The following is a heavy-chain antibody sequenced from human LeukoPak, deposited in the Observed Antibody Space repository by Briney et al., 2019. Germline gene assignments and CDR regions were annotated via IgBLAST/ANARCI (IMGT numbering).Heavy chain of an antibody. CDR3: ARACGSGSYYLNAFDI. CDR1: GSTFTSYY. D-gene: IGHD3-10*01. J-gene: IGHJ3*02. CDR2: INPSGGST. Sequence: APVKVSCKASGSTFTSYYMHWVRQAPGQGLEWMGIINPSGGSTSYAQKLQGRVTMTRDTSTGTVYMELSSLRSEDTAVYYCARACGSGSYYLNAFDIWGQGTMVTVSS. V-gene: IGHV1-46*03.